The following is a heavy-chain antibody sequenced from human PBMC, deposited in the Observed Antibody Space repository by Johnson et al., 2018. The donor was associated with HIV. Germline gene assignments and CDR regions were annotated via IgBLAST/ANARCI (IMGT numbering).Heavy chain of an antibody. CDR1: KFTFRTYT. V-gene: IGHV3-30*04. J-gene: IGHJ3*02. CDR3: ARDPRSWYDDAFDI. D-gene: IGHD6-13*01. Sequence: QVQLVESGGGVVQPGRSLRLSCAASKFTFRTYTMHWVRQAPGKGLEWVALISSDGYNKYYADSVKGRFTISRDNSKSTLSLQMNTLRAEDTAVYYCARDPRSWYDDAFDIWGQGTMVTVSS. CDR2: ISSDGYNK.